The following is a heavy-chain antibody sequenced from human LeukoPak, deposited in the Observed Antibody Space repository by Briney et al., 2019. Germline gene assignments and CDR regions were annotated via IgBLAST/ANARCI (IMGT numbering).Heavy chain of an antibody. CDR1: GFTFSSSS. D-gene: IGHD3-22*01. CDR2: ISDTSRTM. J-gene: IGHJ4*02. V-gene: IGHV3-48*01. Sequence: GGSLRLSCAASGFTFSSSSMTWVRQAPGKGLEWISYISDTSRTMYYAGSARGRFTVSRDNAKNSLFLQMDSLRAEDTAIYYCVRVGSGYYYPTFDYWGQGTLVTVSS. CDR3: VRVGSGYYYPTFDY.